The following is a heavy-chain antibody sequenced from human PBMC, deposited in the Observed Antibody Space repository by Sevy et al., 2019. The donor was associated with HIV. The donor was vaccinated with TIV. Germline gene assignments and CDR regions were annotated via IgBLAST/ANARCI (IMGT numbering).Heavy chain of an antibody. D-gene: IGHD3-22*01. V-gene: IGHV3-23*01. Sequence: GGSLRLSCAASGFTFSSYAMSWVRQAPGKGLEWVSAISGSGGSTYYADSVKGRFTISRDNSKNTLCLQMNSLRAEDTAVYYCAKKRGDSSGYYLPDPFDYWGQGTLVTVSS. J-gene: IGHJ4*02. CDR3: AKKRGDSSGYYLPDPFDY. CDR1: GFTFSSYA. CDR2: ISGSGGST.